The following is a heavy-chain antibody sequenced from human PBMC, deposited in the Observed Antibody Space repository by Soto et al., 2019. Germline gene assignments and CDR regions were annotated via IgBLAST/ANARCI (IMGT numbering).Heavy chain of an antibody. CDR1: GGTFSSYA. CDR3: ARVAISTIFGVVIRYYFDY. Sequence: ASVKVSCKASGGTFSSYAISWLRQAPGQGLEWMGGIIPIFGTANYAQKFQGRVTITADESTSTAYMELSSLRSEDTAVYYCARVAISTIFGVVIRYYFDYWGQGTLVTVSS. J-gene: IGHJ4*02. D-gene: IGHD3-3*01. CDR2: IIPIFGTA. V-gene: IGHV1-69*13.